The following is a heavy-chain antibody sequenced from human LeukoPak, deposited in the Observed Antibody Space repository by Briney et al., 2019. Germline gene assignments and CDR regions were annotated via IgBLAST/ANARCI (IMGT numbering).Heavy chain of an antibody. J-gene: IGHJ6*02. CDR2: IYYSGST. Sequence: SETLSLTCTVSGGSISSYYWSWIRQPPGKGLEWIGYIYYSGSTNYDPSLKSRVTISVDTSKNQFSLKLSSVTAADTAVYYCARGCSSGWYAYYYYYYGMDVWGQGTTVTVSS. V-gene: IGHV4-59*12. D-gene: IGHD6-19*01. CDR1: GGSISSYY. CDR3: ARGCSSGWYAYYYYYYGMDV.